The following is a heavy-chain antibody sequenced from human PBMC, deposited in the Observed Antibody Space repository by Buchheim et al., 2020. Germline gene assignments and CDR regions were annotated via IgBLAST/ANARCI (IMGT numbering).Heavy chain of an antibody. J-gene: IGHJ4*01. D-gene: IGHD1-1*01. Sequence: QLQLQESGPGLVKPSETLSLTCSVSGDSITRSDSYWGWLRQPPGKGLEWIGTIYHSGATYRNPSLLRRVTLSVATSRNHFSLHLNSVTAADTAVYFCARRTNYNGLDYWGHGTL. CDR3: ARRTNYNGLDY. CDR1: GDSITRSDSY. V-gene: IGHV4-39*02. CDR2: IYHSGAT.